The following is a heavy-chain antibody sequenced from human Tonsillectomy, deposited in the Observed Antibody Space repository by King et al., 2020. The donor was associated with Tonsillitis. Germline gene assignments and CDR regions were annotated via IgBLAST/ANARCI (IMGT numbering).Heavy chain of an antibody. CDR1: GYSISTNNY. CDR2: IFPSGST. CDR3: TRDLGPMWELTLDF. J-gene: IGHJ4*02. V-gene: IGHV4-38-2*02. Sequence: QLQESGPGLVKPSETLSLTCTISGYSISTNNYWGWIRQPPGKGLEWIASIFPSGSTYYNPSLWGRVTISEETSKNQFSLKLSSVTAADTAVYYCTRDLGPMWELTLDFWGAGNLVTVSS. D-gene: IGHD1-26*01.